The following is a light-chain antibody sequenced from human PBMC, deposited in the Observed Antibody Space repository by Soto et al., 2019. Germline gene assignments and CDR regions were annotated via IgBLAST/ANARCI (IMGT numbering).Light chain of an antibody. Sequence: DVVMTQSPLSLPVTLGQPASISCRSSQSPLYSDGNTYLSWFQQRPGQSPRRLIYKVSNRDSGVPDRFSGSGSGPDFTLKISRVEAEDVGVYYCMQGTHWPWTFGQGTKV. CDR2: KVS. J-gene: IGKJ1*01. CDR1: QSPLYSDGNTY. CDR3: MQGTHWPWT. V-gene: IGKV2-30*01.